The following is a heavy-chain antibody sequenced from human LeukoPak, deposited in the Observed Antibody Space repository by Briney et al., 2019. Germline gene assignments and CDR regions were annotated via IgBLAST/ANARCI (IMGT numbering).Heavy chain of an antibody. CDR3: ATDSPGYGGYSY. V-gene: IGHV3-7*04. Sequence: GGSLRLSCTASGFTFSRYWMTWVRQAPGKGLEWVANIKEDGSAKYYVDSMKGRFTISRDNAKNSLYLQINSLRAEDTAVYYCATDSPGYGGYSYWGQGTLVTVSS. J-gene: IGHJ4*02. CDR1: GFTFSRYW. D-gene: IGHD5-12*01. CDR2: IKEDGSAK.